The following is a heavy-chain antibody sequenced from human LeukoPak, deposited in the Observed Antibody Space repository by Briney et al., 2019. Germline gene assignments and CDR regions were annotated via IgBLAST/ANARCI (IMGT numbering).Heavy chain of an antibody. J-gene: IGHJ4*02. CDR2: IYYTGT. V-gene: IGHV4-59*02. Sequence: SETLPLTCTVSGGSVSDYYWSLIRQSPGKGLEWIGYIYYTGTSYNPSLKSRVTISVDTSKNQFSLKLSSVTAADTAVYYCARGKRGSYHFDYWGQGTPVTVSS. CDR1: GGSVSDYY. CDR3: ARGKRGSYHFDY. D-gene: IGHD1-26*01.